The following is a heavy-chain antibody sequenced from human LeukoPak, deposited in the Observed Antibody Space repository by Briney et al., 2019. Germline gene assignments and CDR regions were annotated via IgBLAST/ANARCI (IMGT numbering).Heavy chain of an antibody. Sequence: GGSLRLSCAASGFTFSSYAMHWVRQAPGKGLEWVAVISYDGSNKYYADSVKGRFTISRDNSKNTLYLQMNSLRAEDTAVYYCARDPIVGAPHFDYWGRGTLVTVSS. V-gene: IGHV3-30*04. CDR1: GFTFSSYA. CDR2: ISYDGSNK. D-gene: IGHD1-26*01. J-gene: IGHJ4*02. CDR3: ARDPIVGAPHFDY.